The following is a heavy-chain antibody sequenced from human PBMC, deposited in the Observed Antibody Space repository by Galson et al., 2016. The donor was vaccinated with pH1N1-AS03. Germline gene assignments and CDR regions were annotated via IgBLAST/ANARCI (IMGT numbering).Heavy chain of an antibody. V-gene: IGHV1-2*02. J-gene: IGHJ6*02. D-gene: IGHD3-10*01. CDR3: ARGDYFGSGTYKPYYAMDV. Sequence: SVKVSCKASGYTFTEYYMYWVRQAPGRGLEWMGWINPNSGGTKSAQKFQGRVTMTRDTSINTAYMELSSLRSDDTAVYYCARGDYFGSGTYKPYYAMDVWGQGILVTVSS. CDR2: INPNSGGT. CDR1: GYTFTEYY.